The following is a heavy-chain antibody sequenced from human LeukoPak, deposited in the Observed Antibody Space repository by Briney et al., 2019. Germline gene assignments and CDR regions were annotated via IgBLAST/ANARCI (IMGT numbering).Heavy chain of an antibody. CDR2: IYYSGST. D-gene: IGHD6-13*01. Sequence: SETLSLTCTVSGGSISSSSYYWGWIRQPPGKGLEWIGSIYYSGSTYYNPPLKSRVTISVDTSKNQFSLKLSSVTAADTAVYYCARAGLAAAGNWELWYFDLWGRGTLVTVSS. CDR3: ARAGLAAAGNWELWYFDL. CDR1: GGSISSSSYY. J-gene: IGHJ2*01. V-gene: IGHV4-39*07.